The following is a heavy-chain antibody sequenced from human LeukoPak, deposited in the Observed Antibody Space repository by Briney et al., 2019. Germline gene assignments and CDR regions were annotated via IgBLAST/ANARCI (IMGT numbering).Heavy chain of an antibody. Sequence: GGSLRLSCEASGLSFRSYIMNWVRRPPGKGLEWVASINNDGDKRYYADSVKGRFIISRDNAKKSLSLQMNSLTADDTAVYFCARGANYPDYWGQGTLVTVSS. CDR2: INNDGDKR. V-gene: IGHV3-21*04. CDR3: ARGANYPDY. J-gene: IGHJ4*02. CDR1: GLSFRSYI. D-gene: IGHD3-10*01.